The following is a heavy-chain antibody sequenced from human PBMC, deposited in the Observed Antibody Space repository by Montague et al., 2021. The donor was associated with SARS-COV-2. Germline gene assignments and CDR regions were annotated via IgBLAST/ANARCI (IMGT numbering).Heavy chain of an antibody. CDR2: MYYSGDT. J-gene: IGHJ4*02. V-gene: IGHV4-39*01. CDR3: ARHAGLSKFYFDS. D-gene: IGHD3-9*01. CDR1: GGSITSSNFY. Sequence: SETLSLTCTVSGGSITSSNFYWGWIRQPPGKGLEWIGSMYYSGDTLYNPSLRSRVTMSVDMSKNQFSLKVRSVTAADTAVYYCARHAGLSKFYFDSWGQGTLVTVSS.